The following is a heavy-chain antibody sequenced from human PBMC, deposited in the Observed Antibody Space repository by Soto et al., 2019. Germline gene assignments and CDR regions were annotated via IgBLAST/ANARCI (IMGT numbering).Heavy chain of an antibody. V-gene: IGHV1-2*04. CDR2: INPNSGGR. CDR1: GYTFTGYY. CDR3: ERSTDPHDSLNI. J-gene: IGHJ3*02. Sequence: ASVKVSCKASGYTFTGYYMHRVRQAPGHGLEWMGWINPNSGGRNSAQKFHGWVTMIRDPSLSTAYMELMRLRSDDTPVYYCERSTDPHDSLNIWSQGAMVTVSS.